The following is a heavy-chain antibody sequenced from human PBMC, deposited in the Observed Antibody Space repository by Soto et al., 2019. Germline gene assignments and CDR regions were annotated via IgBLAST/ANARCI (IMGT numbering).Heavy chain of an antibody. Sequence: VGSLRLSCAASGFTFSSYSMNWVRQAPGKGLEWVSSISSSSSYIYYADSVKGRFTISRDNAKNSLYLQMNSLRAEDTAVYYCARDPFNYDILTGPPPNAYWGQGTLVTVSS. D-gene: IGHD3-9*01. V-gene: IGHV3-21*01. CDR2: ISSSSSYI. CDR1: GFTFSSYS. CDR3: ARDPFNYDILTGPPPNAY. J-gene: IGHJ4*02.